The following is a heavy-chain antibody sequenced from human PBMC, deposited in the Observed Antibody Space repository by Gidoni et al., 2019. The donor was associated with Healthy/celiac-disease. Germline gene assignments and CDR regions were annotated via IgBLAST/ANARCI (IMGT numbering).Heavy chain of an antibody. CDR1: GVPFSRYT. CDR2: IIPILGIA. D-gene: IGHD3-10*01. J-gene: IGHJ6*02. V-gene: IGHV1-69*02. CDR3: ARAPGLWFGELAPLYYGMDV. Sequence: QVQLAQSGAEVKKPGSSVKVSCKASGVPFSRYTISWVRQAPGQGLEWMGRIIPILGIANYAQKFQGRVTITADKSTSTAYMELSSLRSEDTAVYYCARAPGLWFGELAPLYYGMDVWGQGTTVTVSS.